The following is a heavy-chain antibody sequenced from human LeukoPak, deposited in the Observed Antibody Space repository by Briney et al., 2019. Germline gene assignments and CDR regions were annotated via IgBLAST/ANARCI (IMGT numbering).Heavy chain of an antibody. CDR2: IYPGDSDT. J-gene: IGHJ6*03. Sequence: GESLKISCKGSGYSFTSYWIGWVRQMPGKGLEWMGIIYPGDSDTRYSPSFQGQVTISADESISTAYLQRSSLKASDTAMYYCARHNPSYKYCSGGSCLMDVWGKGTTVTVSS. D-gene: IGHD2-15*01. V-gene: IGHV5-51*01. CDR3: ARHNPSYKYCSGGSCLMDV. CDR1: GYSFTSYW.